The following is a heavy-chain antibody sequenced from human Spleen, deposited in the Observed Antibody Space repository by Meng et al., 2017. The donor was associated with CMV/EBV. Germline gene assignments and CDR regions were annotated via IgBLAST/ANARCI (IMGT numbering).Heavy chain of an antibody. CDR1: GGSFGYY. D-gene: IGHD1-14*01. Sequence: SETLSLTCAVYGGSFGYYWTWVRQPPGKGLEWIGEINHSRSTSYNPSLKSRVTISVDTSKNQFSLKLSSVTAADTAVYYCARARNHGYYFDYWGQGTLVTVSS. J-gene: IGHJ4*02. V-gene: IGHV4-34*01. CDR3: ARARNHGYYFDY. CDR2: INHSRST.